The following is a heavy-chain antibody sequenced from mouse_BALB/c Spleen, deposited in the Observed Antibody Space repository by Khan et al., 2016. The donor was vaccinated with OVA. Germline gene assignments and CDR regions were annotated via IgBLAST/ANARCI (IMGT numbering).Heavy chain of an antibody. CDR3: TRKDYYDYDPFPY. CDR2: INYSGNT. J-gene: IGHJ3*01. CDR1: GYSITSEYA. V-gene: IGHV3-2*02. D-gene: IGHD2-4*01. Sequence: EVQLQESGPGLVKPSQSLSLTCTVTGYSITSEYAWHWIRHFPGNKLEWMGYINYSGNTRYNPSLKSRISITRDTSKNPFFLQLNSVTTEDTATYYCTRKDYYDYDPFPYWGQGTLVTVSA.